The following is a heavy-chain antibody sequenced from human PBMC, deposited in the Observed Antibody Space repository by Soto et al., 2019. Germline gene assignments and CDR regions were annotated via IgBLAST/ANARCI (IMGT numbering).Heavy chain of an antibody. CDR2: INPNTGGT. V-gene: IGHV1-2*02. Sequence: GASVKLSFKASGYTFTDYYIHWVRQAPGQGLEWMGWINPNTGGTSFAQKFLGGVTMTRDTSISTVYMELTTLKFDDTAMYFCARRVFRGALDYWGQGTLVTVSS. CDR1: GYTFTDYY. D-gene: IGHD4-17*01. CDR3: ARRVFRGALDY. J-gene: IGHJ4*02.